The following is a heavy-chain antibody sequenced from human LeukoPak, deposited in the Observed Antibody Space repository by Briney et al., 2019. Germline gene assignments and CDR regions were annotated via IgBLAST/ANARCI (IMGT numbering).Heavy chain of an antibody. CDR1: GFTFSSYG. V-gene: IGHV3-33*01. CDR2: IWYDGSNK. D-gene: IGHD1-26*01. CDR3: ARVSGSYNDDDADY. J-gene: IGHJ4*02. Sequence: GGSLRLSCAASGFTFSSYGMHWVRQAPGKGLEWVAVIWYDGSNKYYADSVKGRFTISRDNSKNTLYLQMNSLRAEDTAVYYCARVSGSYNDDDADYWGQGTLVTVSS.